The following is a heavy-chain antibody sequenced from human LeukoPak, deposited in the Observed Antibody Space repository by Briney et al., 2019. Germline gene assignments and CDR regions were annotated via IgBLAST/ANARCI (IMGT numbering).Heavy chain of an antibody. CDR2: ISSNGGST. Sequence: GGSLRLSCAASGFTFSSYAMHWVRQAPGKGLEYVSAISSNGGSTYYANSVKGRFTISRDNSKNTLYLQMGSLRAEDMAVYYCARYGGSVHWGQGTLVTVSS. J-gene: IGHJ4*02. V-gene: IGHV3-64*01. CDR1: GFTFSSYA. D-gene: IGHD3-10*01. CDR3: ARYGGSVH.